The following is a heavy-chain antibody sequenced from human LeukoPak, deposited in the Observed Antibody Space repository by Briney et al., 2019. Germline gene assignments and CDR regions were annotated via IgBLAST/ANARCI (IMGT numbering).Heavy chain of an antibody. D-gene: IGHD3-10*01. CDR3: ARVTNYYGSGSSYFDY. CDR2: IYYSGST. CDR1: GGSISSYY. V-gene: IGHV4-59*01. Sequence: NPSETLSLTCTVSGGSISSYYWSWIRQPPGKGLEWIGYIYYSGSTNYNPSLKSRVTISVDTSKNQFSLKLSSVTAADTAVYYCARVTNYYGSGSSYFDYWGQGTLVTVSS. J-gene: IGHJ4*02.